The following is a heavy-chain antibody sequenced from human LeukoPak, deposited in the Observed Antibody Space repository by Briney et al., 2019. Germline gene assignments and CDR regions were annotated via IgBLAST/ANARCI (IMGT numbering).Heavy chain of an antibody. J-gene: IGHJ5*02. D-gene: IGHD3-3*01. CDR3: ARGPYDFWSASWFDP. CDR1: GFTFSSAW. Sequence: GGSLRLSCATSGFTFSSAWMNWVRQAPGKGLEWVAVISYDGSNKYYADSVKGRFTISRDNSKNTLYLQMNSLRPEDTAVYYCARGPYDFWSASWFDPWGQGTLVTVSS. CDR2: ISYDGSNK. V-gene: IGHV3-30*19.